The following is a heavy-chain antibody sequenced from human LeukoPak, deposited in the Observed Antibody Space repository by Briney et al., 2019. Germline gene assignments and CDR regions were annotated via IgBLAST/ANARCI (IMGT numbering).Heavy chain of an antibody. D-gene: IGHD4-17*01. J-gene: IGHJ4*02. CDR3: ARGRDYASYFDY. V-gene: IGHV3-11*04. Sequence: GGSLRLACAASTFTFSDYYMSWIRQAPGEGLEWISYISNGGSAIYYADSVKGRFTISRDNAKNSLYLQMSSLRAEDTAVYYCARGRDYASYFDYWGQGTLVTVSS. CDR1: TFTFSDYY. CDR2: ISNGGSAI.